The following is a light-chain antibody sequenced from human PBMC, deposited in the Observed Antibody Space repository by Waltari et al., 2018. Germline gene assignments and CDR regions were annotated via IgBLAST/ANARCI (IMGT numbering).Light chain of an antibody. CDR3: QQYNSHPRT. J-gene: IGKJ1*01. Sequence: DIQMTQSPSSLSASVGDRVTITCRASQGISTWLAWYQQKPGKAPKYLIHNVSTLQKGVPARFSGSGSGTDFTITISSLQPEDIATYYCQQYNSHPRTFGQGTKVEVK. CDR2: NVS. CDR1: QGISTW. V-gene: IGKV1D-16*01.